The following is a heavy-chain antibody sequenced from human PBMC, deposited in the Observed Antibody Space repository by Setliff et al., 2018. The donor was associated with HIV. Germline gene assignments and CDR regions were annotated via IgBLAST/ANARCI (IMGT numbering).Heavy chain of an antibody. CDR3: AREGQLGGGGGFDY. CDR1: GYSISSGYY. Sequence: ASETLSLTCAVSGYSISSGYYWGWIRQPPGKGLEWIGSIYHSGSTYYNPSLKSRVTISVDTSKNQFSLKLSSVTAADTAVYYCAREGQLGGGGGFDYWGQGTLVTVSS. J-gene: IGHJ4*02. V-gene: IGHV4-38-2*02. CDR2: IYHSGST. D-gene: IGHD6-6*01.